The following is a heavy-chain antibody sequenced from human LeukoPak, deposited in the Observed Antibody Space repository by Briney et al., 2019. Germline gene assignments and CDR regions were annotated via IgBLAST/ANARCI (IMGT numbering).Heavy chain of an antibody. D-gene: IGHD5-18*01. CDR2: INPNSGGT. CDR1: GYTFTGYY. CDR3: ARAGTAMDKIDY. V-gene: IGHV1-2*06. Sequence: GASVKVSCKASGYTFTGYYMHWVRQAPGQGLEWMGRINPNSGGTNYAQKFQGRVTITRDTSISTAYMELSRLRSDDTAVYYCARAGTAMDKIDYWGQGTLVTVSS. J-gene: IGHJ4*02.